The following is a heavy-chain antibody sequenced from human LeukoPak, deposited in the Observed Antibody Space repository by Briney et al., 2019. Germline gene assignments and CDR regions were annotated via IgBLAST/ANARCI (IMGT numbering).Heavy chain of an antibody. V-gene: IGHV3-30*18. CDR1: GFTFSGYG. D-gene: IGHD3-22*01. J-gene: IGHJ1*01. Sequence: PGGSLRLSCAASGFTFSGYGMHWVRQAPGKGLEWVAVISYDGSNKYYADSVKGRFTISRDNPKNTLYLQMNSLRAEDTAVYYCAKEYYDSSAQHWGQGTLVTVSS. CDR2: ISYDGSNK. CDR3: AKEYYDSSAQH.